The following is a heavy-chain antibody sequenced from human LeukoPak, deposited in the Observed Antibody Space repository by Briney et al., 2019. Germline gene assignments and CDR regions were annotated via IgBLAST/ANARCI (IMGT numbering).Heavy chain of an antibody. CDR1: GYTFTGYY. V-gene: IGHV1-2*02. Sequence: ASVTVSCKASGYTFTGYYIHWVRQAPGQGLEWMGWINPNSGGTHYAQKFQGRITMTRDTSISTAYMELSSLRSDDTAVYYCASGDFGDGSGLNWFDPWGQGTLVTVSS. D-gene: IGHD3-10*01. CDR2: INPNSGGT. CDR3: ASGDFGDGSGLNWFDP. J-gene: IGHJ5*02.